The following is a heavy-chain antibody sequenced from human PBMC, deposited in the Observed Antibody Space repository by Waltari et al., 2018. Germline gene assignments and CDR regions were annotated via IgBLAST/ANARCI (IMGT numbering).Heavy chain of an antibody. J-gene: IGHJ3*02. CDR2: IYSGGST. Sequence: CAASGFTFSSYAMSWVRQAPGKGLEWVSVIYSGGSTYYADSVKGRFTISRDNSKNTLYLQMNSLRAEDTAVYYCAKWAHYDAFDIWGQGTMVTVSS. V-gene: IGHV3-23*03. CDR1: GFTFSSYA. CDR3: AKWAHYDAFDI.